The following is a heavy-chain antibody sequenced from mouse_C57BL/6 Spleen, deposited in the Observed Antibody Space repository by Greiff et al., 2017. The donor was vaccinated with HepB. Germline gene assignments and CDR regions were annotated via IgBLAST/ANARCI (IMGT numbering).Heavy chain of an antibody. CDR2: IYPGDGDT. CDR3: ARSGNYGINYYAMDY. V-gene: IGHV1-82*01. J-gene: IGHJ4*01. CDR1: GYAFSSSW. D-gene: IGHD2-1*01. Sequence: VQLQQSGPELVKPGASVKISCKASGYAFSSSWMNWVKQRPGKGLEWIGRIYPGDGDTNYNGKFKGKATLTADKSSSTAYMQLSSLTSEDSAVYFCARSGNYGINYYAMDYLGQGTSVPVSS.